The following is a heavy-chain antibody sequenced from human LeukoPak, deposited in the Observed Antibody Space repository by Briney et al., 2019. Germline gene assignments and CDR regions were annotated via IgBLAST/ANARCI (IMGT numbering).Heavy chain of an antibody. J-gene: IGHJ4*02. D-gene: IGHD3-3*01. Sequence: SETLSLTCAVYGGSFSGYYWSWIRQPPGKGLEWIGEINHSGSTNYNPSLKSRVTISVDTSKNQISLKLSSVTAADTAVYYCARGWDYDFWSGYYTSEYYFDYWGQGTLVTVSS. CDR1: GGSFSGYY. CDR2: INHSGST. V-gene: IGHV4-34*01. CDR3: ARGWDYDFWSGYYTSEYYFDY.